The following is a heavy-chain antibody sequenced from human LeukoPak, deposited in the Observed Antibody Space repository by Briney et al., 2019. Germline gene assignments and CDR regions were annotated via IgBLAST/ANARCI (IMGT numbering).Heavy chain of an antibody. J-gene: IGHJ4*02. CDR1: GFTFSSYG. CDR3: TTGVRSYYDSSGCEDY. Sequence: GRSLRLSCAASGFTFSSYGMHWGRQAPGKGLEWVGRIKSKTDGGTTDYAAPVKGRFTISRDDSKNTLYLQMNSLKTEDTAVYYCTTGVRSYYDSSGCEDYWGQGTLVTVSS. D-gene: IGHD3-22*01. CDR2: IKSKTDGGTT. V-gene: IGHV3-15*01.